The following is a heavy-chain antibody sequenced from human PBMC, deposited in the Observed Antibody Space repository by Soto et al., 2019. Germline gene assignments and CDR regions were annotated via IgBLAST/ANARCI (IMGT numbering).Heavy chain of an antibody. V-gene: IGHV3-21*01. CDR1: GFTFSGYS. J-gene: IGHJ4*02. CDR3: ARALGMAVPGSDY. CDR2: ISSSSSYI. D-gene: IGHD6-19*01. Sequence: EVQLVESGGGLVQPGESLRLSCAASGFTFSGYSMNWVRQAPEKGLEWVSSISSSSSYIYYADSVKGRFTISRDNAKNSLYLQMNSLRAEDTAVYYCARALGMAVPGSDYWGQGTLVTVSS.